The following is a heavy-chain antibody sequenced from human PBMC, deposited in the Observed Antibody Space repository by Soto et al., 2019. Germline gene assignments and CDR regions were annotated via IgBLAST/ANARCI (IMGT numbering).Heavy chain of an antibody. J-gene: IGHJ5*02. CDR2: ISGSGGST. D-gene: IGHD2-8*01. Sequence: GSLRLSCAASGVTFSSYAMSWVRQAPGKGLEWVSAISGSGGSTYYADSVKGRFTISRDNSKNTLYLQMNSLRAEDTAVYYCAKDVYAMVSNWFDPWGQGTLVTVSS. CDR1: GVTFSSYA. V-gene: IGHV3-23*01. CDR3: AKDVYAMVSNWFDP.